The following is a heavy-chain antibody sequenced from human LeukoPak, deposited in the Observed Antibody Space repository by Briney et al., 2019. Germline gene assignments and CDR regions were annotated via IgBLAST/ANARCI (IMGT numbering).Heavy chain of an antibody. CDR3: AREVMAKRRAFDI. D-gene: IGHD2-8*01. CDR2: IYSDDRT. J-gene: IGHJ3*02. V-gene: IGHV3-53*04. Sequence: GGSLRLSCVASGFTVSSNYVSWVRQAPGKGLEWVSVIYSDDRTYYADSVKGRFTISRHTSKKTLYLQMNSLRAEDTAVYYCAREVMAKRRAFDIWGQGTVVTVSS. CDR1: GFTVSSNY.